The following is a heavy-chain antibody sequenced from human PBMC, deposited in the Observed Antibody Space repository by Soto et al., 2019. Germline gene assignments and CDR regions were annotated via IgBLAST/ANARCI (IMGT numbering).Heavy chain of an antibody. CDR1: GFTVSNYA. V-gene: IGHV3-23*01. CDR3: AKDRFLAAAGYYYYGMDV. J-gene: IGHJ6*02. D-gene: IGHD6-13*01. Sequence: GGALILSGAASGFTVSNYARSWVRQARVKGLEWVPGISGSGATTFHADSVKGRFTISRDNSKNTLYLQMNGLRAEDTAVYYCAKDRFLAAAGYYYYGMDVWGQGTTVTVSS. CDR2: ISGSGATT.